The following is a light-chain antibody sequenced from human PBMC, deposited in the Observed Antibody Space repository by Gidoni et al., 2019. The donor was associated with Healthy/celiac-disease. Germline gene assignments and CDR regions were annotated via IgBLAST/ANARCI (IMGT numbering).Light chain of an antibody. CDR1: QSVSSN. V-gene: IGKV3D-15*01. CDR2: GAS. J-gene: IGKJ4*01. Sequence: IVMTQSPATLSVSPGERATLSCRASQSVSSNLAWYQQKPGQAPRLLIYGASTRATGIPARFSGSGSGTEFTLTISSLQSEDFAVYYCQQYNNWPPTRCTFGGGTKVEIK. CDR3: QQYNNWPPTRCT.